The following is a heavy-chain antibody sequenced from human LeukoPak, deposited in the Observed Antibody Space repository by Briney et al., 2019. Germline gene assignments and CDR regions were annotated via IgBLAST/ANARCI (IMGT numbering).Heavy chain of an antibody. V-gene: IGHV3-21*04. CDR1: GFTFSSYS. CDR3: AKDDIAVAGPSYYFDY. CDR2: ISSSSSYI. D-gene: IGHD6-19*01. J-gene: IGHJ4*02. Sequence: GGSLRLSCAASGFTFSSYSMNWVRQAPGKGLEWVSSISSSSSYIYYADSVKGRFTISRDNAKNSLYLQMNSLRAEDTAVYYCAKDDIAVAGPSYYFDYWGQGTLVAVSS.